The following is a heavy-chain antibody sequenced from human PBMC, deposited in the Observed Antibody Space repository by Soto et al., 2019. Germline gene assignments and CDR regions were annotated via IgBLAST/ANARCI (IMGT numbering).Heavy chain of an antibody. J-gene: IGHJ6*02. D-gene: IGHD2-2*01. V-gene: IGHV1-69*13. CDR3: AREGCSSTSRLCGMDV. Sequence: ASVKVSCKASGGTFSSYAISWVRQAPGQGLEWMGGIIPIFGTANYAQKFQGRVTITADESTSTAYMELSSLRSEDTAVYYCAREGCSSTSRLCGMDVWGQGTTVTSP. CDR1: GGTFSSYA. CDR2: IIPIFGTA.